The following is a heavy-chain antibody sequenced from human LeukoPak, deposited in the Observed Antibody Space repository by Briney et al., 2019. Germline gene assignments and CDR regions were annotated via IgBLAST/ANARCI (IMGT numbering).Heavy chain of an antibody. J-gene: IGHJ4*02. D-gene: IGHD5-18*01. CDR3: AKDIGDTAMEDYLDY. CDR2: ISWNSGSI. CDR1: GFTFDDYA. Sequence: GRSLRLSCAASGFTFDDYAMHWVRHAPGKGLEWVSGISWNSGSIGYADSVKGRFTISRDNAKDSLYLQMNSLRAEDTALYYCAKDIGDTAMEDYLDYWGQGTLVTVSS. V-gene: IGHV3-9*01.